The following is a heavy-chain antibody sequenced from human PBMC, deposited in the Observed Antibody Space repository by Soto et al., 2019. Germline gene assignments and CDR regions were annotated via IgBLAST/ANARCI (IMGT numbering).Heavy chain of an antibody. CDR1: GFTFSSYG. V-gene: IGHV3-33*01. CDR3: ARGRTPYDPIWYFDL. Sequence: PGGSLRLSCAASGFTFSSYGMHWVRQAPGKGLEWVAVIWYDGSNKYYADSVKGRFTISRDNAKNSLYLQMNSLRAEDTALYYCARGRTPYDPIWYFDLWGRGTLVTVSS. J-gene: IGHJ2*01. CDR2: IWYDGSNK. D-gene: IGHD3-22*01.